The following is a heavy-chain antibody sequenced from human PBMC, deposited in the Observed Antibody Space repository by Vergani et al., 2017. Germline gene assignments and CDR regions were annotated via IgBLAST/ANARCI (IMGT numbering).Heavy chain of an antibody. D-gene: IGHD3-9*01. CDR1: GYTFSNYY. V-gene: IGHV1-46*03. CDR2: INPSVGHK. J-gene: IGHJ4*02. Sequence: QVQVLQSGAEVKKSGASVKVSCKTSGYTFSNYYMHWVRQAPGQGLEWMGIINPSVGHKNYAQKFKGRVTMTRDTSTSTVYMELSSLRSEDTAIYYCARGDYGILTGYRYWGQGTLVTVSA. CDR3: ARGDYGILTGYRY.